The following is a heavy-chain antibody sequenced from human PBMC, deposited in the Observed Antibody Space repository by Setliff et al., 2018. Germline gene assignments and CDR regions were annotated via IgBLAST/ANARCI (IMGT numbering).Heavy chain of an antibody. J-gene: IGHJ3*02. D-gene: IGHD1-26*01. V-gene: IGHV4-4*07. CDR2: IYTSGST. CDR3: ARKGISALSGAFDM. CDR1: GGSISNYY. Sequence: SETLSLTCTVSGGSISNYYWSWIRQPAGKGLEWIGRIYTSGSTNYNPSLKSRVTMSVDTSKNQFPLKLSSVTAADTAVYYCARKGISALSGAFDMWGQGTMVTVSS.